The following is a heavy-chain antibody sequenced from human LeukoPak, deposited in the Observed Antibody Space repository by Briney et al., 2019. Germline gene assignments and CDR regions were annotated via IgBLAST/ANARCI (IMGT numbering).Heavy chain of an antibody. V-gene: IGHV3-20*04. CDR2: IIWNGGSR. J-gene: IGHJ4*02. CDR1: GFNLDDYV. Sequence: PGGSLRLSCAASGFNLDDYVVSWVRQAPGKGLEWVSGIIWNGGSRGYADSVKGRFTISRDNARNSLYLQMNSLRAEDTALYYCARSRHSYDSTGFPHYWGQGTLVTVSS. D-gene: IGHD3-22*01. CDR3: ARSRHSYDSTGFPHY.